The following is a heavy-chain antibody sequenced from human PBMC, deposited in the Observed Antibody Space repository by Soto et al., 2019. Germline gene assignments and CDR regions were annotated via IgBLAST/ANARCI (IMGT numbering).Heavy chain of an antibody. CDR2: INHSGST. CDR3: ARGRVTMVRGVIGIYNWFDP. J-gene: IGHJ5*02. D-gene: IGHD3-10*01. V-gene: IGHV4-34*01. CDR1: GGPFSGYY. Sequence: PSETLSLTCDVYGGPFSGYYWSWIRQPPGKWLEWIGEINHSGSTNYNPSLKSRVTISVDTSKNQFSLKLSSVTAADTAVYYCARGRVTMVRGVIGIYNWFDPWGQGTLVT.